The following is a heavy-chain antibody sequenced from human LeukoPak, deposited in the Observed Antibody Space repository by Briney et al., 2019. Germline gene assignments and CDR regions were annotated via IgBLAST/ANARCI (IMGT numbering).Heavy chain of an antibody. Sequence: SASLSLTCTVSGGSISTNNYYWGWLRQPPGRGLEWIGGISYSGTYYNPYLKSRVTTSVDTSKNHFSLNLRSATAADTAVDYWARRTSYPVGAIDYWGQGTLVTVSS. CDR1: GGSISTNNYY. D-gene: IGHD1-26*01. J-gene: IGHJ4*02. CDR2: ISYSGT. CDR3: ARRTSYPVGAIDY. V-gene: IGHV4-39*01.